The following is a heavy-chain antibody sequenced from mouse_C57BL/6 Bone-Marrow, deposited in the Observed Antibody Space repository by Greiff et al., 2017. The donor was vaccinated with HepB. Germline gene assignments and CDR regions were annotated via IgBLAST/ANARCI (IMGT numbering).Heavy chain of an antibody. CDR2: ISSGGSYT. CDR1: GFTFSSYG. V-gene: IGHV5-6*02. J-gene: IGHJ1*03. Sequence: DVMLVESGGDLVKPGGSLKLSCAASGFTFSSYGMSWVRQTPDKRLEWVATISSGGSYTYYPDSVKGRFTISRDNAKNTLYLQMSSLKSEDTAMYYCARRGTTVVAPDVWGTGTTVTVSS. CDR3: ARRGTTVVAPDV. D-gene: IGHD1-1*01.